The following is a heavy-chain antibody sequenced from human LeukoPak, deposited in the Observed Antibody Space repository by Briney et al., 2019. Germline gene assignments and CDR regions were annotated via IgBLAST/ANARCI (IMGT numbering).Heavy chain of an antibody. J-gene: IGHJ3*02. CDR3: ARHCSDSNCYRLDAFDI. CDR1: GGSISTTTYY. Sequence: SETLSLTCIVSGGSISTTTYYWDWIRQPPGKGLEYIGSTYYSGSTYYTPSLKSRVTISIDTSKNQFSLKLISVTAADTAVYFCARHCSDSNCYRLDAFDIWGQGTLVTVSS. D-gene: IGHD2-15*01. CDR2: TYYSGST. V-gene: IGHV4-39*01.